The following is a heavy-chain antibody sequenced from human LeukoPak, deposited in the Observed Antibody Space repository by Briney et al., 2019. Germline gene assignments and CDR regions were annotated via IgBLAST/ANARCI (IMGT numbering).Heavy chain of an antibody. CDR2: FYTSATP. D-gene: IGHD2-15*01. V-gene: IGHV4-61*02. CDR1: GGSISRGSYF. J-gene: IGHJ4*02. CDR3: ARTGARYCSGGSCYYFEY. Sequence: SETLSLTCTVSGGSISRGSYFWNWIRQPAGKGLEWIGRFYTSATPKHNPSLKSRVTISVDTSRNQFSLKLSSVTAADTAVYFCARTGARYCSGGSCYYFEYWGQGTLVTVSS.